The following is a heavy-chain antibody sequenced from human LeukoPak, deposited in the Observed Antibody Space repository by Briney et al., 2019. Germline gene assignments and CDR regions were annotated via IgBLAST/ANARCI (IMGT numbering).Heavy chain of an antibody. Sequence: ASVKVSCKASGYTFTGYYMHWVRQAPGQGLEWMGLINPNSGGTNYAQKFQGWVTMTRDTSISTAYMELSRLRSDDTAVYYCARVIGIAAAGSDAFDIWGQGTMVTVSS. D-gene: IGHD6-13*01. CDR1: GYTFTGYY. CDR3: ARVIGIAAAGSDAFDI. V-gene: IGHV1-2*04. J-gene: IGHJ3*02. CDR2: INPNSGGT.